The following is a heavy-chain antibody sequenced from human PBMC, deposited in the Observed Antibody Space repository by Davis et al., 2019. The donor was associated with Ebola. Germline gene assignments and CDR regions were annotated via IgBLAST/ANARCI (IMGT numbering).Heavy chain of an antibody. J-gene: IGHJ4*02. CDR2: INPNSGGT. CDR1: GYTFTGYY. D-gene: IGHD6-6*01. V-gene: IGHV1-2*02. CDR3: ARAPYSGSPFDY. Sequence: AASVKVSCKASGYTFTGYYMHWVRQAPGQGLEWMGWINPNSGGTNYAQKFQGRVTMTRDTSISTAYMELSRLRSDDTAVYYCARAPYSGSPFDYWGQGTLVTVSS.